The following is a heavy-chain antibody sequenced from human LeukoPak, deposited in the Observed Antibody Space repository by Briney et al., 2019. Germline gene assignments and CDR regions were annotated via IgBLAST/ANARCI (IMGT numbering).Heavy chain of an antibody. J-gene: IGHJ4*02. CDR1: GGSFSGYY. CDR2: INHSGST. V-gene: IGHV4-34*01. Sequence: PSETLSLTCAVYGGSFSGYYWSWIRQPPGKGLEWIGEINHSGSTNYNPSLKSRVTISVDTSKNQFSLKLSSVTAADTAVYYCARRTMARGANYWGQGTLVTVSS. CDR3: ARRTMARGANY. D-gene: IGHD3-10*01.